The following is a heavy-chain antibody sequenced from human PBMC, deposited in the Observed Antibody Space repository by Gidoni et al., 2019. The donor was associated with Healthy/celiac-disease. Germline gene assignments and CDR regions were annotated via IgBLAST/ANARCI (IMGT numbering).Heavy chain of an antibody. CDR2: IYYRGST. CDR1: GGSISSSSYY. J-gene: IGHJ4*02. D-gene: IGHD4-17*01. Sequence: QLQLQESGPGLVKPSETLSLTCTVSGGSISSSSYYWGWIRQPPGKGLEWIGSIYYRGSTYYNPSLKSRVTISVDTSKNQFSLKLSSVTAADTAVYYCARGGGTVTTYYFDYWGQGTLVTVSS. CDR3: ARGGGTVTTYYFDY. V-gene: IGHV4-39*07.